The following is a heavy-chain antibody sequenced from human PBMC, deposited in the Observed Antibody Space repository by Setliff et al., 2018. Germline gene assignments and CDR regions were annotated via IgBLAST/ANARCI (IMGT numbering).Heavy chain of an antibody. Sequence: NPSETLSLTCTVSGGSLSADYYWSWIRQPAGKGLEWMGHVHPDGSANYNPSLYSRVVISVDTSKNQFSLKLTSVTAADTAVYYCVRALLWSGEGRFDPWGQGTLVTVSS. CDR2: VHPDGSA. CDR1: GGSLSADYY. D-gene: IGHD3-10*01. V-gene: IGHV4-61*09. CDR3: VRALLWSGEGRFDP. J-gene: IGHJ5*02.